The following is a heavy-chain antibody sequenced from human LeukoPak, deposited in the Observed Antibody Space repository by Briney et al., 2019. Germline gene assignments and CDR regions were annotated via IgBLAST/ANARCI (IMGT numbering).Heavy chain of an antibody. CDR1: GFTVSSNY. CDR2: IYSGSSST. CDR3: ARVGSGWYDFDY. D-gene: IGHD6-19*01. V-gene: IGHV3-53*04. Sequence: GGSLRLSCAASGFTVSSNYMSWVRQDPGKGLEWASVIYSGSSSTYYTDSVKGRFTISRHNSKNTLYLQMNSLRAEDTAVYYCARVGSGWYDFDYWGQGTLVTVSS. J-gene: IGHJ4*02.